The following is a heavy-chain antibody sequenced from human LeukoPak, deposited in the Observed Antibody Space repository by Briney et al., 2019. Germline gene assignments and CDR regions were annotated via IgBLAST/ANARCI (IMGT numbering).Heavy chain of an antibody. CDR2: IRYDGSNE. D-gene: IGHD6-19*01. CDR3: VKDRSGWYH. CDR1: GFTFSSYG. Sequence: PGGSLRLSCAASGFTFSSYGIHWVRQAPGKGLEWVTFIRYDGSNEYYADSVKGRLTISRDNSKNTLFLQMNSLRAEDTAVYYCVKDRSGWYHWGQGTLVTVSS. J-gene: IGHJ5*02. V-gene: IGHV3-30*02.